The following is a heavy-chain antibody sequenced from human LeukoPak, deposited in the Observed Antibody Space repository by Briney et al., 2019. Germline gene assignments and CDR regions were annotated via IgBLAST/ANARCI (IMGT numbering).Heavy chain of an antibody. Sequence: PGGSLRLSCAASGFTFSSYWMHWVRQAPGKGLEWVSGITSSGAHTYYVDSVKGRFTISRDNSKNMLYVQMTSPRAEDTAVYYCGHPELPWGQGTLVTVSS. CDR2: ITSSGAHT. D-gene: IGHD1-1*01. J-gene: IGHJ4*02. CDR3: GHPELP. CDR1: GFTFSSYW. V-gene: IGHV3-23*01.